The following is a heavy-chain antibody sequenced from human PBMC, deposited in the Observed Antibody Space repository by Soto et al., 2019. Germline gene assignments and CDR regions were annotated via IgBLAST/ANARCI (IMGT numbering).Heavy chain of an antibody. V-gene: IGHV3-7*01. CDR2: INQNGRDK. Sequence: GGSLRLSCAASGFTLSNYWMSWVRQAPGKGLEWVANINQNGRDKYYVDSVKGRFTISRDNANDSVYLQIESLRCEDTAVYYCGREPPTAVVLYDIDVWGQGTTVTVSS. CDR1: GFTLSNYW. D-gene: IGHD3-10*02. CDR3: GREPPTAVVLYDIDV. J-gene: IGHJ6*02.